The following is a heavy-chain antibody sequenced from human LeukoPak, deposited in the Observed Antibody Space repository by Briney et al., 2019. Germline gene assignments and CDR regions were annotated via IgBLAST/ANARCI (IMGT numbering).Heavy chain of an antibody. CDR2: INHSGST. J-gene: IGHJ4*02. CDR1: GGSFSGYY. Sequence: SETLSLTCAVYGGSFSGYYWSWIRQPLGKGLEWIGEINHSGSTNYNPSLKSRVTISVDTSKNQFSLKLSSVTAADTAVYYCARDFRITVFGVVEGAHFDYWGQGTQVTVSS. CDR3: ARDFRITVFGVVEGAHFDY. V-gene: IGHV4-34*01. D-gene: IGHD3-3*01.